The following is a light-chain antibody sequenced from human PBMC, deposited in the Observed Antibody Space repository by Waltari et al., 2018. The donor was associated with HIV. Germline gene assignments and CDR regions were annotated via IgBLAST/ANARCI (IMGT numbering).Light chain of an antibody. J-gene: IGLJ3*02. CDR1: SSDVGNYNY. V-gene: IGLV2-11*01. Sequence: QSALTQPRSMSGSPGQSVTITCTGTSSDVGNYNYVSWYQQHPGKAPKVMMFDVNKRPSGVPDRFSGSKSGNTASLTISGLQAEDEADYYCCSHAASHWVFGGGTKLTVL. CDR3: CSHAASHWV. CDR2: DVN.